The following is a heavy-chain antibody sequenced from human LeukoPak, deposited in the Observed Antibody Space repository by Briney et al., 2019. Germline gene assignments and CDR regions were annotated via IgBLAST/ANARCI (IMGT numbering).Heavy chain of an antibody. J-gene: IGHJ3*02. D-gene: IGHD6-19*01. CDR3: AKDPRPIAVAVPGAFDI. Sequence: GGSLRLSCAASGFTFSSYAMSWVRQAPGKGLEWVSAISGSGGSTYYADSVKGRFTISRDNSKSTLYLQMNSLRAEDTAVYYCAKDPRPIAVAVPGAFDIWGQGTMVTVSS. CDR1: GFTFSSYA. CDR2: ISGSGGST. V-gene: IGHV3-23*01.